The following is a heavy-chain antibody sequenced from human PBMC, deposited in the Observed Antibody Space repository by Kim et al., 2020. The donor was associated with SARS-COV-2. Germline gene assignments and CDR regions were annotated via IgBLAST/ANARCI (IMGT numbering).Heavy chain of an antibody. Sequence: GGSLRLSCAASGFTFSSYGMHWVRQAPGKGLEWVAVISYDGSNKYYADSVKGRFTISRDNSKNTLYLQMNSLRAEDTAVYYCAKEGYYDFWSGYSNYGMDVWGQGTTVTVSS. CDR1: GFTFSSYG. D-gene: IGHD3-3*01. J-gene: IGHJ6*02. V-gene: IGHV3-30*18. CDR2: ISYDGSNK. CDR3: AKEGYYDFWSGYSNYGMDV.